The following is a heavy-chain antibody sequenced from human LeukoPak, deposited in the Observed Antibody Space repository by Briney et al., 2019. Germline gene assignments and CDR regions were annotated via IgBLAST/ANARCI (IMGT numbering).Heavy chain of an antibody. CDR3: AGKDYGDYPNWFDP. Sequence: SETLSLTCTVSGGSISSYYWSWIRQPPGKGLEWIGYIYYSGSTNYNPSLKSRVTISVDTSKNQFSLKLSSVTAADTAVYYCAGKDYGDYPNWFDPWGQGTLVTVSS. D-gene: IGHD4-17*01. CDR2: IYYSGST. CDR1: GGSISSYY. J-gene: IGHJ5*02. V-gene: IGHV4-59*01.